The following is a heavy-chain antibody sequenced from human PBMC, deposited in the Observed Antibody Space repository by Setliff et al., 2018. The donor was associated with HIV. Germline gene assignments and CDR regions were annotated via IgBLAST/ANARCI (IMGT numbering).Heavy chain of an antibody. J-gene: IGHJ5*02. CDR3: ARGGPGSSFGYDWFDP. CDR1: GGSISSDYY. CDR2: FYETGYT. D-gene: IGHD5-18*01. V-gene: IGHV4-38-2*02. Sequence: SETLSLTCTVSGGSISSDYYWGWIRQPPGKGLEWIGSFYETGYTYYNPSLKSRVIISLDTSKNHLSLKLRSVTAADTAIYYCARGGPGSSFGYDWFDPWGQGTPVTVSS.